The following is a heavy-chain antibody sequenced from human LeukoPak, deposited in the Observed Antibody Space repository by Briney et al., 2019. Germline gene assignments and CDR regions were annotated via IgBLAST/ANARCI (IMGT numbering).Heavy chain of an antibody. CDR2: FDPEDGET. D-gene: IGHD5-18*01. Sequence: ASVKVSCKVSGYTLTELSMHWVRQAPGKGLEWMGGFDPEDGETIYAQKFQGRVTMTEDTSTDTVYMELSSLRSEDTAVYYCARAGGGYSYDQFDYWGQGTLVTVSS. CDR1: GYTLTELS. CDR3: ARAGGGYSYDQFDY. J-gene: IGHJ4*02. V-gene: IGHV1-24*01.